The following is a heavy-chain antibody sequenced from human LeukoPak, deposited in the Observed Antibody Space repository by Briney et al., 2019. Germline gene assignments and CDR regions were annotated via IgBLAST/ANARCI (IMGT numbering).Heavy chain of an antibody. D-gene: IGHD2-15*01. Sequence: GGTLRLSCAASGFTFSKYGMSWVRQAPGKGPEWVSAISGSADNTYYADSVKGRFTISRDNAKNSLYLQMNSLRAEDTAVYYCARDRGGWGQGTLVTVSS. V-gene: IGHV3-23*01. J-gene: IGHJ4*02. CDR3: ARDRGG. CDR2: ISGSADNT. CDR1: GFTFSKYG.